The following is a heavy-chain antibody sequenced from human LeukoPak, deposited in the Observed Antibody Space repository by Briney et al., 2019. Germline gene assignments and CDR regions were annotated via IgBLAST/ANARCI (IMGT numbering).Heavy chain of an antibody. V-gene: IGHV3-21*03. CDR3: TTDASAMVDYYYYYMDV. J-gene: IGHJ6*03. Sequence: GGSLRLSCAASGLTFSSYSMNWVRQAPGKGLEWVSSISSSSSYIYYADSVKGRFTISRDNAKNSLYLQMNSLKTEDTAVYYCTTDASAMVDYYYYYMDVWGKGTTVTVSS. CDR2: ISSSSSYI. D-gene: IGHD5-18*01. CDR1: GLTFSSYS.